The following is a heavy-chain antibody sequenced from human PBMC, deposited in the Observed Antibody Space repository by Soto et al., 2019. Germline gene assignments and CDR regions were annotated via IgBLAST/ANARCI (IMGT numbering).Heavy chain of an antibody. J-gene: IGHJ4*02. Sequence: PAGSLRLSCAVSGVTLSNVWMNWVRQAPGKGTEWVGRIKSKTDGGTVEYAAPVKDRFTISRDDSENTLYLQMNSLKTEDTAVYYCSHGYYQYFESWGQGTLVTVSS. CDR3: SHGYYQYFES. CDR1: GVTLSNVW. CDR2: IKSKTDGGTV. V-gene: IGHV3-15*07. D-gene: IGHD5-18*01.